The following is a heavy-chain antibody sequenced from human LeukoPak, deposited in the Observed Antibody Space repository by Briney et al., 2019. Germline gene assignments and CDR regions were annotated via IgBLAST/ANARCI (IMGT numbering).Heavy chain of an antibody. D-gene: IGHD3-22*01. J-gene: IGHJ6*03. CDR2: IYHSGST. V-gene: IGHV4-38-2*02. CDR1: GYSISSGYY. CDR3: ARYYYDSSGYYARTYYYYYMDV. Sequence: SETLSLTCTVSGYSISSGYYWAWIRQPPGKGLEWIGSIYHSGSTYYNPSLKSRVTISIDTSKNQFSLKLSSVTAADTAVYYCARYYYDSSGYYARTYYYYYMDVWGKGTTVTISS.